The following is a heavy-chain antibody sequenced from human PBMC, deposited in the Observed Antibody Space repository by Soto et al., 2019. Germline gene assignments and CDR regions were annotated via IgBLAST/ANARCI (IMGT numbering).Heavy chain of an antibody. V-gene: IGHV5-10-1*01. D-gene: IGHD6-6*01. Sequence: GESLKISCKGSGYSFTSYWISWVRQMPGKGLEWTGRIDPSDSYTNYSPSFQGHVTISADKSISTAYLQWSSLKASDTAMYYCVTISSSPRYYYYGMDVWGQGTTVTVSS. J-gene: IGHJ6*02. CDR3: VTISSSPRYYYYGMDV. CDR1: GYSFTSYW. CDR2: IDPSDSYT.